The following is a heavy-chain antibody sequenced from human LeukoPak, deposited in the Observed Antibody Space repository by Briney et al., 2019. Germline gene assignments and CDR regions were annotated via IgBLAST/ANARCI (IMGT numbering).Heavy chain of an antibody. CDR2: IRNKANRYTT. J-gene: IGHJ4*02. V-gene: IGHV3-72*01. Sequence: QTGGSLRLFCAASGFTFSDHHMDWVRQAPGEGREWVACIRNKANRYTTEYAASVKGRFTISRDDSENSLYLQMDSLKTEDTAVYYCARSPLGIAPFDYWGQGTLVTVSS. D-gene: IGHD7-27*01. CDR3: ARSPLGIAPFDY. CDR1: GFTFSDHH.